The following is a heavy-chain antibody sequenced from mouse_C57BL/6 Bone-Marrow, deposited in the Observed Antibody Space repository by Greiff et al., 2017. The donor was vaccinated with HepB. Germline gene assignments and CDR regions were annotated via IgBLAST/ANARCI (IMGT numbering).Heavy chain of an antibody. CDR1: GYSITSGYF. V-gene: IGHV3-6*01. CDR2: ISYDGSN. D-gene: IGHD2-4*01. Sequence: EVKLMESGPGLVKPSQSLSLTCSVTGYSITSGYFWLWIRQFPGNHLEWMGYISYDGSNNYHPSLNNRISITRDTSKNQCFLKLNSVTTEDTATYYWASIYYDYERVPYWGQGTLVTVSA. J-gene: IGHJ3*01. CDR3: ASIYYDYERVPY.